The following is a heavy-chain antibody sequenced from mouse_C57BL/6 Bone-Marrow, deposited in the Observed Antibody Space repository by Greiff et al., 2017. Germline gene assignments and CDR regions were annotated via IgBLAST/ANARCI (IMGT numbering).Heavy chain of an antibody. D-gene: IGHD1-1*01. CDR1: GYTFTDYY. J-gene: IGHJ4*01. Sequence: EVQLQQSGPVLVKPGASVKMSCKASGYTFTDYYMNWVKQSHGKSLEWIGVINPYNGGTSYNQKFKGKATLTVDKSSSTAYMGLNSLTSEDSAVYYCARAVITTVGAMDYWGQGTSVTVSS. V-gene: IGHV1-19*01. CDR3: ARAVITTVGAMDY. CDR2: INPYNGGT.